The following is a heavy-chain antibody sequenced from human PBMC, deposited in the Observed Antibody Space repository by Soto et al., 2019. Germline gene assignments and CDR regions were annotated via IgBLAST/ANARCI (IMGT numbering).Heavy chain of an antibody. CDR3: ARELHSSGWSAFDY. D-gene: IGHD6-19*01. CDR1: GFTFSSYG. V-gene: IGHV3-33*01. CDR2: IWYDGSNK. J-gene: IGHJ4*02. Sequence: QVQLVESGGGVVQPGRSLRLSCAASGFTFSSYGMHWVRQAPGKGLEWVAVIWYDGSNKYYADSVKGRFTISRDNSKNTLYLQMNSLRAEDTAVYYCARELHSSGWSAFDYWGQGTLVTVSS.